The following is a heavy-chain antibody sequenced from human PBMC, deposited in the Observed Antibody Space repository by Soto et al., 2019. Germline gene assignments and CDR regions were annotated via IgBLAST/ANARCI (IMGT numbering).Heavy chain of an antibody. CDR1: GFTFSIYA. V-gene: IGHV3-64D*08. CDR3: VKEPTEIYSSSSVGVSFDP. D-gene: IGHD6-6*01. J-gene: IGHJ5*02. Sequence: GGSLRLSCSASGFTFSIYAMHWVRQAPGKGLEYVSAISSNGGSTYYADSVKGRFTISRDNSKNTLYLQMSSLRAEDTAVYYCVKEPTEIYSSSSVGVSFDPWGQGTLVTVSS. CDR2: ISSNGGST.